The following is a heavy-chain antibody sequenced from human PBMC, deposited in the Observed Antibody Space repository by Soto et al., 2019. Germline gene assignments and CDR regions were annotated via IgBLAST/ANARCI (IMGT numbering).Heavy chain of an antibody. Sequence: SVKVSCKASGGTFSSYAISWVRQAPGQGLEWMGGIIPIFGTANYAQKFQGRVTITADESTSTAYMELSSLRSEDTAVYYCACDKTTVTTRAFDIWGKGTMVTVS. V-gene: IGHV1-69*13. CDR1: GGTFSSYA. CDR2: IIPIFGTA. CDR3: ACDKTTVTTRAFDI. D-gene: IGHD4-17*01. J-gene: IGHJ3*02.